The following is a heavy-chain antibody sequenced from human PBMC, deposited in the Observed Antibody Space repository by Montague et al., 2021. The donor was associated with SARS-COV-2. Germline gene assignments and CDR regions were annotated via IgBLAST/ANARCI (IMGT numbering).Heavy chain of an antibody. CDR3: ARDLGDY. V-gene: IGHV4-59*13. CDR2: IYYSGST. Sequence: SETLSLTCTVSGGSISSYYWSWIRQPPGKGLEWIGYIYYSGSTNYNPSLRSRVTISVDTSKNQFSLKLSSLTAADTAVYYCARDLGDYWGQGTLVTVSS. CDR1: GGSISSYY. J-gene: IGHJ4*02.